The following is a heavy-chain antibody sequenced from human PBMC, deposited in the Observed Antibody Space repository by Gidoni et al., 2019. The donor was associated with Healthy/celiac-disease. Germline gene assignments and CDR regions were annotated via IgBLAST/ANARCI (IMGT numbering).Heavy chain of an antibody. V-gene: IGHV3-66*02. D-gene: IGHD3-10*01. CDR2: IYSGGST. CDR1: GFTVSSNY. J-gene: IGHJ5*02. CDR3: ARWSSWGGFRGFDP. Sequence: EVQLVESGGGLVQPGGSLRLSCAASGFTVSSNYMSWVRQAPGKGLEWVSVIYSGGSTYYADSVKGRFTISRDNSKNTLYLQMNSLRAEDTAVYYCARWSSWGGFRGFDPWGQGTLVTVSS.